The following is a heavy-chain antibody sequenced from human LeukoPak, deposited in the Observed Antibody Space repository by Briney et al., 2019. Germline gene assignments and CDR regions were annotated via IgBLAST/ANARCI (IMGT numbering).Heavy chain of an antibody. Sequence: GGSLRLSCAASGFTFSSYSMNWVRQAPGKGLEWVSYISSSSNTIYYADSVKGRFTISRDNAKNSLYLQMNSLRAEDTAVYYCARSAPTLTYDILTAYLGYWGQGTLVTVSS. CDR3: ARSAPTLTYDILTAYLGY. D-gene: IGHD3-9*01. CDR1: GFTFSSYS. CDR2: ISSSSNTI. V-gene: IGHV3-48*01. J-gene: IGHJ4*02.